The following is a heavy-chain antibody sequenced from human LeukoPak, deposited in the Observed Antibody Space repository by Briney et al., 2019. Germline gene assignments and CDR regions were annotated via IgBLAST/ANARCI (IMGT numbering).Heavy chain of an antibody. CDR3: ARGSPWYYDFWSGYRPDYMDV. V-gene: IGHV4-39*07. D-gene: IGHD3-3*01. CDR1: GGSVGSSDSY. Sequence: SETLSLTCTVSGGSVGSSDSYWVWVRQPPGKGLEWVGSIYYGGTTHYNPSLKSRVTVSVDTSKNQFSLKLSSVTAADTAVYYCARGSPWYYDFWSGYRPDYMDVWGKGTTVTVSS. CDR2: IYYGGTT. J-gene: IGHJ6*03.